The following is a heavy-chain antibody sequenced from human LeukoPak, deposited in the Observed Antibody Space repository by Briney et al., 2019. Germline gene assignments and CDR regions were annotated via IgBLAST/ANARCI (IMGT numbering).Heavy chain of an antibody. D-gene: IGHD3-3*01. Sequence: GGSLRLSCAASGFTFNSYGMHSVRQAPGKGLEWVAFIRYDGSNKYYADSVKGRFTISRDNSKNTLYLQMNSLRAENTAVYYCAKKTYYDFWSGDNWFDPCGQGTMVTVSS. J-gene: IGHJ5*02. CDR3: AKKTYYDFWSGDNWFDP. CDR1: GFTFNSYG. V-gene: IGHV3-30*02. CDR2: IRYDGSNK.